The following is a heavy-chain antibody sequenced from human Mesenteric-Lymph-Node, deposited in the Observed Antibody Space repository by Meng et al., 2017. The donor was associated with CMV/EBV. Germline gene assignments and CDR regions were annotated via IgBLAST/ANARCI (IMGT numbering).Heavy chain of an antibody. CDR3: ARDSPFTIFGMNWFDP. V-gene: IGHV4-39*02. J-gene: IGHJ5*02. D-gene: IGHD3-3*01. Sequence: SETLSLTCTVSGGSISSSSYYWGWIRQPPGKGLEWIGSIYYSGSTYYNPSLKSRVTISVDTSKNQFSLKLSSVTAADTAVYYCARDSPFTIFGMNWFDPWGQGTLVTVSS. CDR1: GGSISSSSYY. CDR2: IYYSGST.